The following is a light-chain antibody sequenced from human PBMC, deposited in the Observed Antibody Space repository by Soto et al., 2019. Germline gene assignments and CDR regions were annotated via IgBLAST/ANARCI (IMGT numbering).Light chain of an antibody. J-gene: IGKJ2*01. CDR3: QQYGGSPMYT. V-gene: IGKV3-20*01. Sequence: EIVLPQSPATLSLSPGEGASLSCRASQSISSNYLAWYQQRPGLAPRLLMSGASSRAPGIPDRFSGSGSGTDFTLTITRLEPEDFAVYYCQQYGGSPMYTFGQGTKVDIK. CDR1: QSISSNY. CDR2: GAS.